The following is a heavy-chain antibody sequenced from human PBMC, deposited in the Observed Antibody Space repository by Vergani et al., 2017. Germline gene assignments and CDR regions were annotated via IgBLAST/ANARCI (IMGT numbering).Heavy chain of an antibody. CDR2: IYPGDSDT. Sequence: EVPLEQSGAEVKKPGESLKISCKGSGYTFTTFWIGWVRQMPGKGLEWMGIIYPGDSDTRYSPSLQGLVTISADNSISTAYLQWRSLKASDTAMYYCAREAYYDILTGYYIFDYWGQGTPVTVSS. J-gene: IGHJ4*02. CDR1: GYTFTTFW. D-gene: IGHD3-9*01. CDR3: AREAYYDILTGYYIFDY. V-gene: IGHV5-51*01.